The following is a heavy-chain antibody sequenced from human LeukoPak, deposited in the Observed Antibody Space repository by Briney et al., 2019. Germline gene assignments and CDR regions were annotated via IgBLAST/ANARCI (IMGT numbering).Heavy chain of an antibody. CDR2: IYESGGT. CDR3: ARDRAAFYYASGLAY. V-gene: IGHV4-59*01. CDR1: GGSISEYY. D-gene: IGHD3-10*01. Sequence: SETLSLTCTVSGGSISEYYWRWIRQSPGKGLEWGGYIYESGGTNYSPSLRRPVTISLDTPNTHVSLKVTSLTAADTAVYYCARDRAAFYYASGLAYWGQGIPVTVSS. J-gene: IGHJ4*02.